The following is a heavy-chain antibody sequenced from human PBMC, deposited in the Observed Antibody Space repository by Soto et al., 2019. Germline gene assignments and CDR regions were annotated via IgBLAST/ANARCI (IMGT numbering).Heavy chain of an antibody. J-gene: IGHJ6*02. CDR2: IGTSGKTI. CDR3: ARDPAIYSGKFDYGLDV. CDR1: GFTFSSYE. V-gene: IGHV3-48*03. D-gene: IGHD4-4*01. Sequence: EVQLVESGGGLVQAGGSLRLFCAVSGFTFSSYEMNWVRQAPGKGLEWVSYIGTSGKTIYYADSVRGRFTISRDNAKNYLYLKMNSLRAEDTAVYFCARDPAIYSGKFDYGLDVWGRGTTVTVSS.